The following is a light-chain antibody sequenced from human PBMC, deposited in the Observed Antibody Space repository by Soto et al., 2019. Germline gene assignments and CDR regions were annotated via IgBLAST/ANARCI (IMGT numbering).Light chain of an antibody. CDR3: QQVNSYPFNT. J-gene: IGKJ5*01. CDR1: QGIGSY. V-gene: IGKV1-9*01. Sequence: IQLTQSPSSLSASVGDRVTITCRASQGIGSYLAWYQQKPGKAPDLLIYAAATLQSGVPSRFSGSGSGTDFTLTISSLQPEDFATYYCQQVNSYPFNTFGQGTRLEIK. CDR2: AAA.